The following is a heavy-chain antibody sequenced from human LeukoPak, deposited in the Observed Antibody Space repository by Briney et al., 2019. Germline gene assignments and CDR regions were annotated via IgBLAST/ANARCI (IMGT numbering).Heavy chain of an antibody. D-gene: IGHD6-19*01. CDR1: GVSISSSSYY. CDR3: ARCVAGGDFDY. J-gene: IGHJ4*02. Sequence: SETLSLTCTVSGVSISSSSYYWGWIRQPPGKGLEWIGSIYYSGSTYYNPSLKSRVTISVDTSKNQFSLKLSSVTAADTAVYYCARCVAGGDFDYWGQGTLVTVSS. CDR2: IYYSGST. V-gene: IGHV4-39*01.